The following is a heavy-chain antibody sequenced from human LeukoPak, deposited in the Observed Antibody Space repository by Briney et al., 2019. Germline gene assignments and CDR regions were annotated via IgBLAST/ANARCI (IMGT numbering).Heavy chain of an antibody. Sequence: GGSLRLSCAASGFTVSSNYMSWVRQAPGKGLEWVAFIRYDGSNKYYADSVKGRFTISRDNSKNTLYLQMNSLRAEDTAVYYCAKEAQGAWGQGTMVTVSS. D-gene: IGHD3-16*01. V-gene: IGHV3-30*02. CDR1: GFTVSSNY. CDR2: IRYDGSNK. CDR3: AKEAQGA. J-gene: IGHJ3*01.